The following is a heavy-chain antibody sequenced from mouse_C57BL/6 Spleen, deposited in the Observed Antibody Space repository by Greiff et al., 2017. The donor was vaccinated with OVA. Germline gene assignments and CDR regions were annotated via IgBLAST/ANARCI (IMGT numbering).Heavy chain of an antibody. J-gene: IGHJ2*01. CDR3: ARRDDYDGYLYN. V-gene: IGHV1-82*01. CDR2: IYPGDGDT. Sequence: VQLQQSGPELVKPGASVKISCKASGYAFSSSWMNWVKQRPGKGLEWIGRIYPGDGDTNYNGKFKGKATLTADKSSSTAYMRLSSLTSEDSAVYFCARRDDYDGYLYNWGQGTTLTVSS. CDR1: GYAFSSSW. D-gene: IGHD2-4*01.